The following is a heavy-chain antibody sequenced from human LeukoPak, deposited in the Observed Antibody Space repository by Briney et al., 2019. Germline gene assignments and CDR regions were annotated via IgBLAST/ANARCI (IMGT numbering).Heavy chain of an antibody. CDR3: ARDPERHNGGANGSY. D-gene: IGHD2-15*01. J-gene: IGHJ3*01. V-gene: IGHV3-66*01. Sequence: GGSLRLSCAASGFILSINYMSWVRQAPGEGLGWLSFIFGGGSTSYAASVKGRFTISRNNSKNTLYFQMNSLRTETTPDNYCARDPERHNGGANGSYWGQGTMVTVSS. CDR2: IFGGGST. CDR1: GFILSINY.